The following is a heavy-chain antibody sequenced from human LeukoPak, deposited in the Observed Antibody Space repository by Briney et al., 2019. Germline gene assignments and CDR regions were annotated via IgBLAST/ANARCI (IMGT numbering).Heavy chain of an antibody. CDR2: ISGGGTST. CDR3: AKAIIAVANPFDY. V-gene: IGHV3-23*01. Sequence: GGSLRLSCAASGFSFSSYAMSWVLQAPGKGLQWVSGISGGGTSTYYADSVKGRFTISKDNSRNTLYLQMNSLRAEDTAVYYCAKAIIAVANPFDYWGQGTLVSVSS. CDR1: GFSFSSYA. D-gene: IGHD6-19*01. J-gene: IGHJ4*02.